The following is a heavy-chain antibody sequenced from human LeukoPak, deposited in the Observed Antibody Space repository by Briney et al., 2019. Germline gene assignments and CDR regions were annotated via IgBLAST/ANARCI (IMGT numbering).Heavy chain of an antibody. Sequence: GESLRLSCAASGFTVSTNCMTWVRQAPGKGLEWVSTIYSGGTTYYADSVMGRFTISRHNSRNTLYLQMNSLRAEYTAVYYCARVDTVMAYYFDLWGQGTLVTVSS. J-gene: IGHJ4*02. CDR3: ARVDTVMAYYFDL. CDR2: IYSGGTT. D-gene: IGHD5-18*01. CDR1: GFTVSTNC. V-gene: IGHV3-53*04.